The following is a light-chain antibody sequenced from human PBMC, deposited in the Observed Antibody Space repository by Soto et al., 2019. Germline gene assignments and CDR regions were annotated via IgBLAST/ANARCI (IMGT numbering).Light chain of an antibody. V-gene: IGLV2-11*01. CDR2: DVS. Sequence: QSALTQPRSVSGSPGQSVTISCTGTSSDVGGYNYVSWYQQHPGKAPKLMIYDVSKRPSGVPDRFSGSKSGNTASLTISGLQAEDEGDYYCCSYAGSYYVFGTGTKVNVL. J-gene: IGLJ1*01. CDR1: SSDVGGYNY. CDR3: CSYAGSYYV.